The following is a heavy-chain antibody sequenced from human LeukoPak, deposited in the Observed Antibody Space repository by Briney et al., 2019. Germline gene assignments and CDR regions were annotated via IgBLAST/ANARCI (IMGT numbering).Heavy chain of an antibody. D-gene: IGHD3-22*01. CDR3: AKVTDSSGYYFFDY. Sequence: GGSLRLSCAASGFTVSSNYMSWVRQAPEKGLEWVSVIYSGGSTYYADSVKGRFTISRDNSKNTLYLQMNSLRAEDTAVYYCAKVTDSSGYYFFDYWGQGTLVTVSS. CDR1: GFTVSSNY. V-gene: IGHV3-53*01. CDR2: IYSGGST. J-gene: IGHJ4*02.